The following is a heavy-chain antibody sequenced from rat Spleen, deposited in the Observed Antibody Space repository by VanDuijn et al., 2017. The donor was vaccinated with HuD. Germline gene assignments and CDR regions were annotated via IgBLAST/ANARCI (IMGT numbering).Heavy chain of an antibody. V-gene: IGHV5S10*01. J-gene: IGHJ4*01. CDR1: GFTFSDYH. Sequence: EVQLVESGGGLVQPGRSLKLSCAASGFTFSDYHMSWVRQAPKKDLEWVATISYDGGSTLYRDSMKGRFTISRDNAKSTLYLQMDSLRSEDTATYYCATDRNRGHVMDAWGQGASVTVSS. CDR3: ATDRNRGHVMDA. D-gene: IGHD4-3*01. CDR2: ISYDGGST.